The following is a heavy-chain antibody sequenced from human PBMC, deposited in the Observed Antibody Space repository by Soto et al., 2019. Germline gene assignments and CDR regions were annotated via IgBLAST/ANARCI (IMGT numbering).Heavy chain of an antibody. V-gene: IGHV1-2*04. CDR1: GYTFTGYY. CDR2: INPNSGGT. Sequence: QVQLVQSGAEVKKPGASVKVSCKASGYTFTGYYMHWVRQAPGQGLEWMGWINPNSGGTNYAQKFQGWVTMTRDTSISTAYMKLSRLRSDDTAVYYCARDHRADDILTGLYYYYGMDVWGQGTTVTVSS. CDR3: ARDHRADDILTGLYYYYGMDV. D-gene: IGHD3-9*01. J-gene: IGHJ6*02.